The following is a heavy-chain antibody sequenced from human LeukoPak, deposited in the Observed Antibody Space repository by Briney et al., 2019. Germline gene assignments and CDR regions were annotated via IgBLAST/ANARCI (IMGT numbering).Heavy chain of an antibody. CDR2: IYYSGST. CDR3: AREAVAGGSGSNYYYYGVDV. J-gene: IGHJ6*02. D-gene: IGHD3-10*01. CDR1: GGSISSGDYY. Sequence: SQTLSLTCTVSGGSISSGDYYWSWIRQPPGKGLEWIGYIYYSGSTNYNPSLKSRVTISVDTSKNQFSLKVNSVTAADTAVYHCAREAVAGGSGSNYYYYGVDVWGQGTTVTVSS. V-gene: IGHV4-61*08.